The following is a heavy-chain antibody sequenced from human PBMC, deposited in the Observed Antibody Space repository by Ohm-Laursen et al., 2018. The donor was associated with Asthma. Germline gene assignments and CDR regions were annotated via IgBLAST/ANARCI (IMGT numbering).Heavy chain of an antibody. CDR2: IYHSGST. Sequence: SQTLSLTCTVSGGSISRSDYYWSWVRQPPGKGLEWIGYIYHSGSTFYNPSLKSHVAISVDTSKNQFSLKLSSVTAADTAVYYCARGRGESEFDYWGQGTLVTVSS. CDR1: GGSISRSDYY. D-gene: IGHD3-16*01. J-gene: IGHJ4*02. V-gene: IGHV4-30-4*01. CDR3: ARGRGESEFDY.